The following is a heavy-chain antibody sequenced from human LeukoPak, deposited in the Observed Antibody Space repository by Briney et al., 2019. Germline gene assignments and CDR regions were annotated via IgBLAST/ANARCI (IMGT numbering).Heavy chain of an antibody. CDR2: ISYDGSNK. V-gene: IGHV3-30*18. CDR1: GFTFSSYG. Sequence: GGSLRLSCAASGFTFSSYGMHWVRQAPGKGLEWVAVISYDGSNKNYADSVKGRFTISRDNSKNTLYLQMNSLRVEDTAVYYCAKSREMATIDDYFDYWGQGTLVTVSS. CDR3: AKSREMATIDDYFDY. D-gene: IGHD5-24*01. J-gene: IGHJ4*02.